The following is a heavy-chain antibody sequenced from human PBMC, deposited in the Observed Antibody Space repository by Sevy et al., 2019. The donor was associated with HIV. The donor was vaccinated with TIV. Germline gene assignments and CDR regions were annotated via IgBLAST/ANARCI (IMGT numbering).Heavy chain of an antibody. Sequence: GGSLRLSCAASGFSFSGYGMHWVRQAPGKGLEWVAVIWYDGTNKEYKDSVKGRYTISRDKSKNTLYLKMNSLRAEDTAVYYCARERIAVAGMGYYFDFWGQGTLVTVSS. D-gene: IGHD6-19*01. CDR1: GFSFSGYG. J-gene: IGHJ4*02. CDR3: ARERIAVAGMGYYFDF. V-gene: IGHV3-33*01. CDR2: IWYDGTNK.